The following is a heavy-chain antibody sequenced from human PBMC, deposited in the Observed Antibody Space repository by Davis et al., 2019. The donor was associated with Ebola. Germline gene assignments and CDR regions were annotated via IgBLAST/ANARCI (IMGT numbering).Heavy chain of an antibody. CDR2: IYFTGTT. D-gene: IGHD1/OR15-1a*01. Sequence: MPSETLSLTCTVSGGSISSGGYYWNWIRQHPGKGLEWIGYIYFTGTTSYNPALKRRVTISADTSKNQLSLKLRSVTAADTAVYYCARDLWKNSNWFDPWGQGTLVTVSS. V-gene: IGHV4-31*03. CDR3: ARDLWKNSNWFDP. CDR1: GGSISSGGYY. J-gene: IGHJ5*02.